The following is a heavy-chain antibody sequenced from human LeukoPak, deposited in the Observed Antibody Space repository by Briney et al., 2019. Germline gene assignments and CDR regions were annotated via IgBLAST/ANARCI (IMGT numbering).Heavy chain of an antibody. CDR3: ARDGRGYSAWDDAFDI. V-gene: IGHV3-30-3*01. Sequence: GRSLRLSCAASGFTFSSYAMHWVRQAPGKGLEWVAVISYDGSNKYYADSGKGRFTISRDNYKNTLYLQMNSLKAEDTAVYYCARDGRGYSAWDDAFDIWGQGTMVTVSS. D-gene: IGHD5-18*01. CDR2: ISYDGSNK. J-gene: IGHJ3*02. CDR1: GFTFSSYA.